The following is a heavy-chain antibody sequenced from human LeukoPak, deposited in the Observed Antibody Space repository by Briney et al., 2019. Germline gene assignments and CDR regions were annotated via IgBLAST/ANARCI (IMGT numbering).Heavy chain of an antibody. CDR3: ARAQGTVTTH. V-gene: IGHV4-34*01. CDR2: INHSGSA. D-gene: IGHD4-11*01. CDR1: GGSFSGYY. Sequence: SETLSITCAVSGGSFSGYYWTWIRQPPGKGLEWIGEINHSGSANYNPSLMSRVTISLDTSKNHFSLNLSSVTAADTAVYYCARAQGTVTTHWGQGTLVTVSS. J-gene: IGHJ4*02.